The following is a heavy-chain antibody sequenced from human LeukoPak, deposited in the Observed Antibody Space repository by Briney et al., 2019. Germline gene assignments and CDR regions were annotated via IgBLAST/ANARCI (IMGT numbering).Heavy chain of an antibody. V-gene: IGHV3-21*01. D-gene: IGHD2-2*01. Sequence: GGSLRLSCAASGFTFSSYGMHWVRQAPGKGLEWVSSISSSSSYIYYADSVKGRFTISRDNAKNSLYLQMNSLRAEDTAVYYCARDERAHIVVVPGAFDIWGQGTMVTVSS. J-gene: IGHJ3*02. CDR3: ARDERAHIVVVPGAFDI. CDR1: GFTFSSYG. CDR2: ISSSSSYI.